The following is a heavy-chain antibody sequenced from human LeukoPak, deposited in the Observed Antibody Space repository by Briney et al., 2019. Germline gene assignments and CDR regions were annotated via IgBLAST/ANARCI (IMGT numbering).Heavy chain of an antibody. CDR3: ARHSSAWYRRLFDS. CDR1: GGSISSFY. Sequence: SETLSLTCNVSGGSISSFYWSWIRQPPGEGLEWIGYIYYSGSTNYNPSLKSRVTISVDTPNNQFSLILNSLTAADTAVYYCARHSSAWYRRLFDSWGQGTLVTVSS. J-gene: IGHJ4*02. V-gene: IGHV4-59*08. CDR2: IYYSGST. D-gene: IGHD6-19*01.